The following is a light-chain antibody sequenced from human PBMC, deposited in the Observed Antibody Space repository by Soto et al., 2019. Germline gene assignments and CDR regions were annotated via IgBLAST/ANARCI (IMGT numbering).Light chain of an antibody. CDR2: DLT. CDR1: SGDIGGHKY. J-gene: IGLJ1*01. CDR3: TSYTTSLDV. Sequence: QSVLTQPASVSGSPGQSITISCSGSSGDIGGHKYVSWYQQHPGKAPKLIIYDLTNRPSGVSNRFSGSKSGNTASLTISGLQAEDEADYYCTSYTTSLDVFGSGTKLTVL. V-gene: IGLV2-14*01.